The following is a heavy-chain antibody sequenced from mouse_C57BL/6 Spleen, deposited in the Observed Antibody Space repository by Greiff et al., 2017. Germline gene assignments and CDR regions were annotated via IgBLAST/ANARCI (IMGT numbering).Heavy chain of an antibody. J-gene: IGHJ1*03. Sequence: QVQLQQSGAELVRPGASVTLSCKASGYTFTDYEMHWVKQTPVHGLEWIGAIDPETGGTAYNQKFKGKAILTADKSSSTAYMELRSLTSEDSAVYYCTRGGDYGPRYFDVWGTGTTVTVSS. CDR2: IDPETGGT. V-gene: IGHV1-15*01. CDR1: GYTFTDYE. D-gene: IGHD1-1*01. CDR3: TRGGDYGPRYFDV.